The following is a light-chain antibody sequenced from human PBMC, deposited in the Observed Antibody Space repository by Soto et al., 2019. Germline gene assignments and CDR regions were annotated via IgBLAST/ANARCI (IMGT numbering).Light chain of an antibody. J-gene: IGKJ1*01. CDR2: GAF. CDR1: QSVSSSY. Sequence: EIVLTQSRGTLSLSPGERDTLXXXASQSVSSSYLAWYQQKPDEAPRLLIYGAFSRATGIPGRFSGSWSGTDFTLTSSRLEPEDFAVYYCQQYGSSPRTFGQGTKVEIK. V-gene: IGKV3-20*01. CDR3: QQYGSSPRT.